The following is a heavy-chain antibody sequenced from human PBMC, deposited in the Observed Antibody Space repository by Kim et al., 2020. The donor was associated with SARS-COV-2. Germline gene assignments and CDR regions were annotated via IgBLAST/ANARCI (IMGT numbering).Heavy chain of an antibody. CDR2: IYYSGST. D-gene: IGHD3-16*01. J-gene: IGHJ5*02. Sequence: SETLSLTCTVSGGSISSYYWSWIRQPPGKGLEWIGYIYYSGSTNYNPSLKSRVTISVDTSKNQFSLKLSSVTAADTAVYYCARSWAFGGGTNWFDPWGQG. V-gene: IGHV4-59*08. CDR3: ARSWAFGGGTNWFDP. CDR1: GGSISSYY.